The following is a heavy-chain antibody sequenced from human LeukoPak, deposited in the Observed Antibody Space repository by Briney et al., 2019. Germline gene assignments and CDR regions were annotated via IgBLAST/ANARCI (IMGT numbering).Heavy chain of an antibody. D-gene: IGHD6-25*01. CDR2: INSGGSTT. CDR1: GFSFKNYW. CDR3: VSGPYGMDV. V-gene: IGHV3-74*01. Sequence: GGSLRLSCAASGFSFKNYWMHWVRQAPGKGLVWVSRINSGGSTTNYADSVKGRFTSSRDNARNTLYLQMNSLRVDDTAVYYCVSGPYGMDVWGQGTTVAVSS. J-gene: IGHJ6*02.